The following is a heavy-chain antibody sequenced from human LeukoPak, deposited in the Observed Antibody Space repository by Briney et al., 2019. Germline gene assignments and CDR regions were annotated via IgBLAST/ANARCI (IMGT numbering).Heavy chain of an antibody. V-gene: IGHV3-23*01. Sequence: GGSLRLSCAASGFTFSRPAMTWVRQAPGKGLEWVATIGGSGVGTYYADSVKGRFNISRDNSKNTLYLQMNSLRTEDTAMYYCTKDSNYFHSGSFFIPFDFWGQGTLVTVSS. J-gene: IGHJ4*02. CDR3: TKDSNYFHSGSFFIPFDF. D-gene: IGHD2-15*01. CDR1: GFTFSRPA. CDR2: IGGSGVGT.